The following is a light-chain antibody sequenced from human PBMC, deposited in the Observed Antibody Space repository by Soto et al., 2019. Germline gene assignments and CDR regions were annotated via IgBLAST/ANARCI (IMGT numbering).Light chain of an antibody. Sequence: QSALTQPASVSGSPGQLITISCTGTSNDVGGYVYVSWYQQHPGKAPKLIIFDVSNRPSGVSNRFSGSKSGNAASLIISGLQSEDEADYYCSSYTTSSALVLFGGGTKLTVL. V-gene: IGLV2-14*03. CDR3: SSYTTSSALVL. CDR2: DVS. J-gene: IGLJ2*01. CDR1: SNDVGGYVY.